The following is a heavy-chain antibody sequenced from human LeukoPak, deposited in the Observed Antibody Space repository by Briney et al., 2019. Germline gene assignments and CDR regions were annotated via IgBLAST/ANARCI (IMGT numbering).Heavy chain of an antibody. J-gene: IGHJ3*02. CDR2: IYYSGST. D-gene: IGHD3-9*01. V-gene: IGHV4-59*08. Sequence: PSETLSLTCTVSGGSISSYYRSWIRQPPGKGLEWIGYIYYSGSTNYNPSLKSRVTISVDTSKNQFSLKLSSVTAADTAVYYCAAGVRYFDWLPYAFDIWGQGTMVTVSS. CDR1: GGSISSYY. CDR3: AAGVRYFDWLPYAFDI.